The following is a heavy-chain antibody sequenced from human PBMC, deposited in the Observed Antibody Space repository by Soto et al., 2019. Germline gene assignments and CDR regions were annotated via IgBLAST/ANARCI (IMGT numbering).Heavy chain of an antibody. J-gene: IGHJ4*02. D-gene: IGHD6-13*01. CDR1: GFTFSSYG. V-gene: IGHV3-33*01. CDR3: ASPGYSSSWYYFDY. Sequence: GGSLRLSCAASGFTFSSYGMHWVRQAPGKGLEWVAVIWYDGSNKYYADSVKDRFTISRDNSKNTLYLQMNSLRAEDTAVYYCASPGYSSSWYYFDYWGQGTLVTVSS. CDR2: IWYDGSNK.